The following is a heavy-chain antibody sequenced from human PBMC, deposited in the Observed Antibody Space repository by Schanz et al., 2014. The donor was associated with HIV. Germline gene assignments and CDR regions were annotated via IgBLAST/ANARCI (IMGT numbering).Heavy chain of an antibody. Sequence: QVKLVESGGGVVQPGRSLRLSCAASGFTFSSYGMHWVRQAPGKGLEWVAVIWYDGSNKYYADSVKGRFTISRDNSKNTLYLQMNSLRPEDTAVYYCAKDQGYDFWSGYYNYYYMDVWGQGTTVTVSS. CDR3: AKDQGYDFWSGYYNYYYMDV. CDR1: GFTFSSYG. CDR2: IWYDGSNK. J-gene: IGHJ6*02. V-gene: IGHV3-33*06. D-gene: IGHD3-3*01.